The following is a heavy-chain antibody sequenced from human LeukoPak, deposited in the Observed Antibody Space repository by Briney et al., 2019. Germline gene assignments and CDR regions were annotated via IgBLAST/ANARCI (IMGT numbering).Heavy chain of an antibody. J-gene: IGHJ5*02. Sequence: GGSLRLSCAASGFTLSSYSMNWVRQAPGEGLEWVSSISSSSSYIYYADLVKDRFTISKDNAYNSLYLQRHSLRAEDTAVYYCARDTIFSTWGQGTLVTVSS. CDR2: ISSSSSYI. V-gene: IGHV3-21*01. CDR3: ARDTIFST. CDR1: GFTLSSYS. D-gene: IGHD3-9*01.